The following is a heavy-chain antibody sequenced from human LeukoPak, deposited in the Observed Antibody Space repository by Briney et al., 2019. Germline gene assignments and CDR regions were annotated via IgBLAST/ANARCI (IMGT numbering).Heavy chain of an antibody. CDR2: INQSGNS. D-gene: IGHD4-11*01. CDR1: GYSISSGYY. CDR3: ARQKPSTFRQYGRGRPLDS. J-gene: IGHJ4*02. Sequence: SETLSLTCTVSGYSISSGYYWSWIRQSPEKGLEWIGEINQSGNSNYNPSLKSRVTILVDTSKNQFSLKLSSVTAADTAVYYCARQKPSTFRQYGRGRPLDSWGQGTLVTVSS. V-gene: IGHV4-38-2*02.